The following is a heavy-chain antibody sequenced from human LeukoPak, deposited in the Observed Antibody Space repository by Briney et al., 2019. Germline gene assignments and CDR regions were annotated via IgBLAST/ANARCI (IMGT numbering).Heavy chain of an antibody. D-gene: IGHD3-22*01. V-gene: IGHV3-23*01. Sequence: GGSLRLSCAASGFTFSSYAMSWVRQAPGKGLEWVSAISGSGGSTYYADSVKGRFTISRDNSKNTLYLQMNSLRAEDTAVYYCATCPSGYRRQKPRCYFDYWGQGTLVTVSS. J-gene: IGHJ4*02. CDR2: ISGSGGST. CDR1: GFTFSSYA. CDR3: ATCPSGYRRQKPRCYFDY.